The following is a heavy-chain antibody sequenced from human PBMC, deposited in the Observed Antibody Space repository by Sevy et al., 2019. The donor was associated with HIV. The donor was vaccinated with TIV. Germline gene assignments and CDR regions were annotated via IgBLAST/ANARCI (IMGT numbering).Heavy chain of an antibody. CDR2: ISAYNGNT. CDR1: GYTFTSYG. V-gene: IGHV1-18*01. J-gene: IGHJ6*02. Sequence: ASLKVSCKASGYTFTSYGISWVRQAPGQGLEWMGWISAYNGNTNYAQKLQGRVTMTTDTSTSTAYMELRSLRSDDTAVYYCAHRRRAYYYYGIDVWGQGTTVTVSS. CDR3: AHRRRAYYYYGIDV.